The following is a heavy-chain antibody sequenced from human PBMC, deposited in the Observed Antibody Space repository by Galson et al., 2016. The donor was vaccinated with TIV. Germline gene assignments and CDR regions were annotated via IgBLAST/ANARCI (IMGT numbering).Heavy chain of an antibody. D-gene: IGHD3-10*01. V-gene: IGHV3-30-3*01. J-gene: IGHJ4*02. Sequence: SLRLSCAASGFTFGSYGMHWVRHGPGKGLEWVAFISYDRSDKHYADSVKGRFTISRDNSKNTLYLQMRSLRPEDTAVYYCARGFRSYYFDYWGQGTLVTVSS. CDR3: ARGFRSYYFDY. CDR2: ISYDRSDK. CDR1: GFTFGSYG.